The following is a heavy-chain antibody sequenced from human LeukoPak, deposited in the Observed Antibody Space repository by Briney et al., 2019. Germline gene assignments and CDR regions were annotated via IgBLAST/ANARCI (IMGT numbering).Heavy chain of an antibody. Sequence: SETLSHTCTVSGGSISSYYWSWIRQPPGKGLEWIGYIYTFETGYTYSSPITNYSPSLKTRVTISVDTSNNQFSLKLNSVTAADTAVYYCARLVPPALGYFYFDFWGQGTLVPVSS. D-gene: IGHD2-2*01. CDR1: GGSISSYY. J-gene: IGHJ4*02. CDR2: IYTFETGYTYSSPIT. CDR3: ARLVPPALGYFYFDF. V-gene: IGHV4-4*09.